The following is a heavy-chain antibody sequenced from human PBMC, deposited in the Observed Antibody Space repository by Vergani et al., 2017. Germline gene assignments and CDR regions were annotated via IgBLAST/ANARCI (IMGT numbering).Heavy chain of an antibody. CDR3: AREGQPYSGYESWXFDL. CDR2: IYYSGST. D-gene: IGHD5-12*01. CDR1: GGSISSSSYY. J-gene: IGHJ2*01. Sequence: QLQLQESGPGLVKPSETLSLTCTVSGGSISSSSYYWGWIRQPQGKGLEWIGSIYYSGSTYYNPSLKSRVTISVDTSKNQCSLKLSSVTAADTAVYYCAREGQPYSGYESWXFDLWGRGTLVTVSS. V-gene: IGHV4-39*02.